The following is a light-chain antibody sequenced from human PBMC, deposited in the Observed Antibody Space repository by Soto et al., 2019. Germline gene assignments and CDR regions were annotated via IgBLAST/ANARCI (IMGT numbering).Light chain of an antibody. CDR1: QFISKY. CDR3: QQTYTAVS. V-gene: IGKV1-39*01. CDR2: GSF. J-gene: IGKJ3*01. Sequence: DIQMTQSPSSLSASVGDRVTITCRAGQFISKYLNWYQQKPGKAPKLLIFGSFNLEGGVPSRFCGSGSGTEFTLTISGLLPDDFATYMCQQTYTAVSFGPGTTVEI.